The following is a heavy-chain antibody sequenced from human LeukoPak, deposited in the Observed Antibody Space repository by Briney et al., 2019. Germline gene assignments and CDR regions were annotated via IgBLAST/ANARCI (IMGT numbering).Heavy chain of an antibody. CDR2: ISSSGSTI. CDR3: ARVVGRDYYYYYYMDV. J-gene: IGHJ6*03. D-gene: IGHD2-2*01. V-gene: IGHV3-48*04. Sequence: GGSLRLSCAASGFTFSSYGMSWVRQAPGKGLEWVSYISSSGSTIYYADSVKGRFTISRDNAKNSLYLQMNSLRAEDTAVYYCARVVGRDYYYYYYMDVWGKGTTVTVSS. CDR1: GFTFSSYG.